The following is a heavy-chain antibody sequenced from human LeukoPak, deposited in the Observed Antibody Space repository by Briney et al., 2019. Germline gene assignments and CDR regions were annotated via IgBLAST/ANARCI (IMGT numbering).Heavy chain of an antibody. D-gene: IGHD3-10*01. CDR2: IIGSGDTT. CDR1: GFTFSSYA. CDR3: AKRNTMVRGGPCFDY. J-gene: IGHJ4*02. V-gene: IGHV3-23*01. Sequence: GGSLRLSCAASGFTFSSYAMNWVRQAPGKGLEWVSIIIGSGDTTYYADSVKGRFTVSRDNSKDTLYLQMNDLRPDDTAIYYCAKRNTMVRGGPCFDYWGQGLLVTVSS.